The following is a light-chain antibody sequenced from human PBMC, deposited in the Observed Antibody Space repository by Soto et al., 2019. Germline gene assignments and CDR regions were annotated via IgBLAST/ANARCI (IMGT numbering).Light chain of an antibody. V-gene: IGKV3-15*01. CDR1: QSVSSN. Sequence: EIVMTQSPATLSMSPGERATLSCRASQSVSSNLAWYQHKPGQAPRLLIYGTSTRATGIPARFSGSGSGTEFTLTISSLQSEDFAVYYCQQYNTWPFPFGSGTNADIK. CDR2: GTS. J-gene: IGKJ3*01. CDR3: QQYNTWPFP.